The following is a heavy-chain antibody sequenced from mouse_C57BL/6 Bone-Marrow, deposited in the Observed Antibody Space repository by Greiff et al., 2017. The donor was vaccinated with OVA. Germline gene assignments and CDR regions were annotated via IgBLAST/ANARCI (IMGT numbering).Heavy chain of an antibody. CDR3: ARKGVWHYYAMDY. CDR2: IYPRSGNT. J-gene: IGHJ4*01. D-gene: IGHD2-10*02. Sequence: QVQLKESGAELARPGASVKLSCKASGYTFTSYGISWVKQRPGQGLEWIGEIYPRSGNTYYNEKFKGKATLTADKSSSTAYMELRSLTSEDSAVYFCARKGVWHYYAMDYWGQGTSVTVSS. CDR1: GYTFTSYG. V-gene: IGHV1-81*01.